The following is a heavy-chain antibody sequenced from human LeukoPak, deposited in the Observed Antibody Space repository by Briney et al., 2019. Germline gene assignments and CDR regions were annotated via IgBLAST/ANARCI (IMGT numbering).Heavy chain of an antibody. Sequence: SETLSLTCTVSGGSISSSSYYWGWIRQPPGKGLEWIGSIYYSGSTYYNPSLKSRVTISVDTSKNQFSLKLSSVTAADTAVYYCARDLTFGGVIANNWFDPWGQGTLVTVSS. CDR1: GGSISSSSYY. CDR2: IYYSGST. CDR3: ARDLTFGGVIANNWFDP. D-gene: IGHD3-16*02. V-gene: IGHV4-39*07. J-gene: IGHJ5*02.